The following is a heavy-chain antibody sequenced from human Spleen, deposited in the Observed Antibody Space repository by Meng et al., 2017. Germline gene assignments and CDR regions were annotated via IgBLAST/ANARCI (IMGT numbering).Heavy chain of an antibody. Sequence: QVQLQESGPRLVRPSQTLSLTCGVYGGSFSGYYWTWIRQPPGKGLEWIGEINHCGSTNYNPSLKSRVTISVDTSKNQFSLKLSSVTAADTAVYYCARGIRGYSYAYDYWGQGTLVTVSS. CDR2: INHCGST. V-gene: IGHV4-34*09. CDR3: ARGIRGYSYAYDY. D-gene: IGHD5-18*01. CDR1: GGSFSGYY. J-gene: IGHJ4*02.